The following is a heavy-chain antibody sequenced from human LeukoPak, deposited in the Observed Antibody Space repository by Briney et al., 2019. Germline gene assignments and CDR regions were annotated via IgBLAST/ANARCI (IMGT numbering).Heavy chain of an antibody. CDR3: ARETGYGDNFDY. D-gene: IGHD4-17*01. V-gene: IGHV1-18*01. J-gene: IGHJ4*02. CDR1: GYTFTSYG. CDR2: ISAYNGNT. Sequence: ASVKVSCKASGYTFTSYGISWVRQAPGQGLEWMGWISAYNGNTNYAQKLQGRVTMTTDTSTSTVYMELRSLRSDDTAVYYCARETGYGDNFDYWGQGTLVTVSS.